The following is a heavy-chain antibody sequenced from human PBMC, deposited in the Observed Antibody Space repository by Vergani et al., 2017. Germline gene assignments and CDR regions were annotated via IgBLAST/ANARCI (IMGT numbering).Heavy chain of an antibody. CDR2: IKEDGSEK. Sequence: VQLVESGGGVVQPGRSLRLSCAASGFTFSSYWMSWVRQAPGKGLEWVANIKEDGSEKYYVDSVKGRFTISRDNAKNSLYMQMNSLRAEDTAVYYCARERLLVWDFDQWGQGTLVTVSS. CDR3: ARERLLVWDFDQ. CDR1: GFTFSSYW. D-gene: IGHD1-26*01. J-gene: IGHJ4*02. V-gene: IGHV3-7*01.